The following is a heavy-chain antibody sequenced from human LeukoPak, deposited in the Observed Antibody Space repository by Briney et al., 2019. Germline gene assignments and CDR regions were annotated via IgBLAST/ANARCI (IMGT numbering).Heavy chain of an antibody. V-gene: IGHV3-23*01. J-gene: IGHJ4*02. CDR3: ARALRIYYYFDY. CDR2: ISGSGGST. CDR1: GLTFSSYG. D-gene: IGHD1-26*01. Sequence: PGGSLRLSCAASGLTFSSYGMSWVRQAPGKGLEWVSAISGSGGSTYYADSVKGRFTISRDNSKNTLYLQMNSLRAEDTAVYYCARALRIYYYFDYWGQGTLVTVSS.